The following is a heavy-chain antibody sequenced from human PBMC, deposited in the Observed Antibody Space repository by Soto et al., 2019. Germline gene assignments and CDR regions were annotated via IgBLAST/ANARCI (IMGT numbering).Heavy chain of an antibody. CDR3: ARDHDYYDSSGYNDAFDI. CDR2: ISAYNGNT. CDR1: GYTFTRYG. Sequence: ASVKVSCKASGYTFTRYGISWVRQAPGQGLEWMGWISAYNGNTNYAQKLQGRVTMTTDTSTSTAYMELRSLRSDDTAVYYCARDHDYYDSSGYNDAFDIWGQGTMVTVSS. D-gene: IGHD3-22*01. V-gene: IGHV1-18*01. J-gene: IGHJ3*02.